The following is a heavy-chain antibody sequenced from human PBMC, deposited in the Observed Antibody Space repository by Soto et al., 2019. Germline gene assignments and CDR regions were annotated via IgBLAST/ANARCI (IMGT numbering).Heavy chain of an antibody. J-gene: IGHJ6*02. CDR1: GFSLSTIGVG. Sequence: QITLKESGPTLVKPTQTLTLTCTFSGFSLSTIGVGVGWIRQPPGKALEWLALIYWDDDKRYSPSLKSRLTVTXDASXNXLVRTMTNMDPVDTATYYCVQSRCGGDCLQSYSSHSYYGLDVWGQGTTVTVSS. V-gene: IGHV2-5*02. D-gene: IGHD2-21*02. CDR2: IYWDDDK. CDR3: VQSRCGGDCLQSYSSHSYYGLDV.